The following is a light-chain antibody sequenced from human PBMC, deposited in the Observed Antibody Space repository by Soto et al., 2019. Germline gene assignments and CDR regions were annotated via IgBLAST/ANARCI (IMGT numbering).Light chain of an antibody. Sequence: DIQMTQSPSTLSASVGDRVTITCRASQNINNWLAWYQQKPGKAPQLLIYDASSLQIGVPSRFSGRGSGTEFTLTINSLQPDDFATYYCQQYSSYLWTFGQGTKVEIK. CDR2: DAS. V-gene: IGKV1-5*01. CDR1: QNINNW. J-gene: IGKJ1*01. CDR3: QQYSSYLWT.